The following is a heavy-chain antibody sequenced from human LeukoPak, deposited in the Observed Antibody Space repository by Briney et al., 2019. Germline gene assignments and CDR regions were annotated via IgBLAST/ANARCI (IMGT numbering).Heavy chain of an antibody. Sequence: GESLKISCKGSGYSFTSYWIGWVRQMPGKGPEWMGIIYPGDSDTRYSPSFQGQVTISADKSISTAYLQWSSLKASDTAMYYCARRELAADFSVAAAVDYWGQGTLVTVSS. J-gene: IGHJ4*02. CDR3: ARRELAADFSVAAAVDY. CDR2: IYPGDSDT. CDR1: GYSFTSYW. V-gene: IGHV5-51*01. D-gene: IGHD6-13*01.